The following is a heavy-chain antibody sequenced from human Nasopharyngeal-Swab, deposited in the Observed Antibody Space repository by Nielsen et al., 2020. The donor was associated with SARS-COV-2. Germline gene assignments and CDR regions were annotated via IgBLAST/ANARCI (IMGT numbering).Heavy chain of an antibody. J-gene: IGHJ4*02. V-gene: IGHV3-69-1*02. Sequence: GESLKISCAASGFTFSNYAMTWVRQAPGKGLEWVSSITTGSYIFYTDSVKGRFTISRDNAKNSLYLQMNSLRAEDTAVYYCARVVDYGDTGDYWGQGTLVTVSS. CDR1: GFTFSNYA. D-gene: IGHD4-17*01. CDR2: ITTGSYI. CDR3: ARVVDYGDTGDY.